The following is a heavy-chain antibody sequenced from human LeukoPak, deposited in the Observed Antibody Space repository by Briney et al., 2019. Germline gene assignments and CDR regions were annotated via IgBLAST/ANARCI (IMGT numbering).Heavy chain of an antibody. CDR3: ARHSIVGQWLVPFDY. CDR2: IYYSGST. CDR1: GGSISSYY. D-gene: IGHD6-19*01. J-gene: IGHJ4*02. V-gene: IGHV4-59*08. Sequence: PSETLSLTCTVSGGSISSYYWSWIRQPPGKGLEWIGYIYYSGSTNYNPSLKSRVTISVDTSENQFSLKLSSVTAADTAVYYCARHSIVGQWLVPFDYWGQGTLVTVSS.